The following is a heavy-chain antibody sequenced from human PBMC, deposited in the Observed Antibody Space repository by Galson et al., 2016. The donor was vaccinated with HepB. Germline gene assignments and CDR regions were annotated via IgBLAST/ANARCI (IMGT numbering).Heavy chain of an antibody. CDR3: AKYKCGAVAGIGRLDH. CDR2: ISHEAITT. V-gene: IGHV3-23*01. CDR1: GFTFSNYA. D-gene: IGHD6-13*01. Sequence: SLRLSCAASGFTFSNYAMNWIRQAPGKGLEWVSAISHEAITTLYADSVKGRFTISRDNPKSPLFLQTNSLSAEDTALYYCAKYKCGAVAGIGRLDHWGQGTLVSVSS. J-gene: IGHJ4*02.